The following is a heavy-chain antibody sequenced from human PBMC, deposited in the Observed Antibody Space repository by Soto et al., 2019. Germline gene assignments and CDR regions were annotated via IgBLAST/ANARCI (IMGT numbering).Heavy chain of an antibody. D-gene: IGHD2-2*01. CDR1: GFSLSNIGAG. CDR3: AYSAYANGWQIIEY. CDR2: IYWGDDK. Sequence: QITVKESSPPLVKPTQTLTLTCTFSGFSLSNIGAGVGWIRQPPGKALEWLALIYWGDDKRYNSSLKTRLTIPKDTSKNPVVLTVANMDPADTGTYYCAYSAYANGWQIIEYSGQGTLVTVSS. J-gene: IGHJ4*02. V-gene: IGHV2-5*02.